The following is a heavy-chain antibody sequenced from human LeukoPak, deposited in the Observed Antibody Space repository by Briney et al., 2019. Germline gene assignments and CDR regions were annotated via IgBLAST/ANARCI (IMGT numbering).Heavy chain of an antibody. V-gene: IGHV5-51*01. CDR3: ARSGGSSSDYYYYYGMDV. Sequence: GESLKISCKGSGYSFTSYWIGWVRQMPGKGLEWMGIIYPGDSDTRYSPSFQGQVTISADKSISTAYLQWSSLKASDTAMYYCARSGGSSSDYYYYYGMDVWGQGTTVTVSS. J-gene: IGHJ6*02. D-gene: IGHD6-13*01. CDR2: IYPGDSDT. CDR1: GYSFTSYW.